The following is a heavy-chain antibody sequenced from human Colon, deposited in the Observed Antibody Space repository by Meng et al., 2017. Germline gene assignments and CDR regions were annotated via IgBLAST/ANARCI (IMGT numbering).Heavy chain of an antibody. V-gene: IGHV1-3*01. CDR2: INAADGST. J-gene: IGHJ4*02. Sequence: QAQCVQAGAEVNKPGASVKLSCKTSGFTFTGYTLHWVRHAPGQSLEWMVWINAADGSTKYSQKFLDRVTITRDTSASTAYMELSSLRSEDTAVYYCARGAITRTATALGWWGQGTLVTVSS. D-gene: IGHD1-14*01. CDR3: ARGAITRTATALGW. CDR1: GFTFTGYT.